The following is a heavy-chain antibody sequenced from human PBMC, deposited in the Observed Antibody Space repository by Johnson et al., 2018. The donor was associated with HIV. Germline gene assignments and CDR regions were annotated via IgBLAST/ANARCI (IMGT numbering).Heavy chain of an antibody. CDR1: GVRLSIYW. V-gene: IGHV3-7*02. Sequence: VQLVEPGGCLVQPGGSLRLSCAASGVRLSIYWMSWVRQAPGQGLEWVANIKQDGSEKYYVDSVKGRFTISRDNAKNSLYLQMNSLRAEDTAVYYCASPYSYGLDDAFDIWGQGTMVTVSS. CDR3: ASPYSYGLDDAFDI. J-gene: IGHJ3*02. CDR2: IKQDGSEK. D-gene: IGHD5-18*01.